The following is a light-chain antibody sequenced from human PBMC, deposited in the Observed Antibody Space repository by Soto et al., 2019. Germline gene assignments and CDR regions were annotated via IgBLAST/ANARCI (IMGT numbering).Light chain of an antibody. CDR3: HQYGSAPET. CDR1: QSVRSNY. Sequence: EIVLTQSPGTLSLSPGERATLSCGASQSVRSNYLAWYQQKSGQAPRLLIYDASSRATGIPDRFSGSGSGTDFSLTTSRLEPEDFAVYFCHQYGSAPETFGHGTKVDIK. J-gene: IGKJ1*01. V-gene: IGKV3-20*01. CDR2: DAS.